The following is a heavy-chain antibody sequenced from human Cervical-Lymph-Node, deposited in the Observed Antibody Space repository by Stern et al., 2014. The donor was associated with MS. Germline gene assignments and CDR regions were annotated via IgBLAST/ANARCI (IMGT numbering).Heavy chain of an antibody. D-gene: IGHD3/OR15-3a*01. Sequence: EQLLESGAEVKKPGASVKVSCKASGYTFTSHYMHWVRQAPGQGLEWVGIINPSGDSASYAQKFQGRVTMTRDTSTSTLYMELSSLRSEDTAVYYCASGTGSKRPAGNYWGQGTLVTVSS. CDR3: ASGTGSKRPAGNY. J-gene: IGHJ4*02. CDR2: INPSGDSA. V-gene: IGHV1-46*01. CDR1: GYTFTSHY.